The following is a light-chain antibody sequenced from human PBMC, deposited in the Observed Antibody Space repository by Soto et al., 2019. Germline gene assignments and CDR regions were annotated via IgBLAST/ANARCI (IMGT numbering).Light chain of an antibody. CDR3: QQYGTSEII. CDR1: QTLSNSF. CDR2: DTS. Sequence: EIVLTQSPGTLSLSPGERATLSCWASQTLSNSFIASYKQKPGQAPRRLIDDTSSRATGVPDRYSASGSGTDFTLTISRLEPEDFAVFFCQQYGTSEIIFGQGTRLEIK. V-gene: IGKV3-20*01. J-gene: IGKJ5*01.